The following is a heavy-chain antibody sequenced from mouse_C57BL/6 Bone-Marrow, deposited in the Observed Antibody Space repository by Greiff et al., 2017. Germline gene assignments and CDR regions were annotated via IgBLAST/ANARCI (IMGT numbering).Heavy chain of an antibody. Sequence: QVQLQQSGPGLVAPSQSLSITCTVSGFSLTSYGVHWVRQPPGKGLEWLGVIWAGGSTNYNSALMSRLSISKDNSKGQVFLKMNSLQTDDTAMYYCARDPRLPDYYAMDYWGQGTSVTVSS. V-gene: IGHV2-9*02. CDR3: ARDPRLPDYYAMDY. J-gene: IGHJ4*01. D-gene: IGHD1-2*01. CDR2: IWAGGST. CDR1: GFSLTSYG.